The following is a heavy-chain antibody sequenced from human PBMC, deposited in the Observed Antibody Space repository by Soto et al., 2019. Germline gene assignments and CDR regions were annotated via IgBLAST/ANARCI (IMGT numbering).Heavy chain of an antibody. J-gene: IGHJ4*02. CDR1: GGSISSGDYY. V-gene: IGHV4-39*02. D-gene: IGHD2-15*01. Sequence: PSETLSLTCTVSGGSISSGDYYWSWIRQPPGKGLEWIGSIYYSGNTYYTPSLKSRVTISVDTSKNQFSLKLSSVTAADTAVYYCAREGGRYCTGGSCQVDYWGQGTLVTVSS. CDR2: IYYSGNT. CDR3: AREGGRYCTGGSCQVDY.